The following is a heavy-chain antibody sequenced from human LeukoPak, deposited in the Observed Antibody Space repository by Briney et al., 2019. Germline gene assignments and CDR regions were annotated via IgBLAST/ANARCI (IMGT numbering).Heavy chain of an antibody. CDR3: ARDARPYYDFWSGYYRTSNWFDP. Sequence: SSETLSLTCTVSGGSISSYYWSWIRQPPGKGLEWFGYVYYSGSTNYNPSLKSRVTISVDTSKNQFSPKLSSVTAADTAVYYCARDARPYYDFWSGYYRTSNWFDPWGQGTLVTVSS. J-gene: IGHJ5*02. V-gene: IGHV4-59*01. CDR1: GGSISSYY. D-gene: IGHD3-3*01. CDR2: VYYSGST.